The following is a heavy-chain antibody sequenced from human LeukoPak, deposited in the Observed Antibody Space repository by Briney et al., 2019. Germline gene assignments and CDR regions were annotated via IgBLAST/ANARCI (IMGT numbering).Heavy chain of an antibody. V-gene: IGHV3-7*01. Sequence: GGSLRLSCAASGFTFSSYWMSWVRQAPGKGLEWVANIKQDGSEKYYVDSVKGRFTISRDNAKSSLYLQMNSLRAEDTAVYYCARARTAYYYGSGSQIGPYYFDYWGQGTLVTVSS. D-gene: IGHD3-10*01. J-gene: IGHJ4*02. CDR1: GFTFSSYW. CDR2: IKQDGSEK. CDR3: ARARTAYYYGSGSQIGPYYFDY.